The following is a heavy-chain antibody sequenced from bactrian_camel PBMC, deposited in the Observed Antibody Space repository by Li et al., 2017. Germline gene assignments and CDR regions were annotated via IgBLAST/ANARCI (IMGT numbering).Heavy chain of an antibody. D-gene: IGHD2*01. CDR2: ISGGGGTL. CDR1: GYDPLYLC. V-gene: IGHV3S40*01. J-gene: IGHJ4*01. CDR3: VAQFLEASCAVVHAIDN. Sequence: VQLVESGGGSVQDGASLRLSCAVSGYDPLYLCMGWFRQAPGKGLEWISRISGGGGTLWYADSVRGRFSISLDTAKNTVFLQMNSLKPEDTATYYCVAQFLEASCAVVHAIDNWGQGTQVTVS.